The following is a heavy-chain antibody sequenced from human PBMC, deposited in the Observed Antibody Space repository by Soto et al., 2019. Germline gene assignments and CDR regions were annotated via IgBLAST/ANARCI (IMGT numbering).Heavy chain of an antibody. V-gene: IGHV3-48*02. J-gene: IGHJ3*01. Sequence: EVQLVESGGGLVQPGGSRKVACAASGFSFSNYAMNWVRRAPGKGLVWVSYISIGSGSIFYADSVKGRFTISRDDAKNSLYLQMNTLRDEDTAVYYCVRDDRWAFDFWGQGTMVTVSS. D-gene: IGHD3-22*01. CDR3: VRDDRWAFDF. CDR2: ISIGSGSI. CDR1: GFSFSNYA.